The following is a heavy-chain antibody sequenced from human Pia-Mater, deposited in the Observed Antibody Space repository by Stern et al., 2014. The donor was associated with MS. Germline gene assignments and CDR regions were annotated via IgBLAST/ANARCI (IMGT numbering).Heavy chain of an antibody. D-gene: IGHD4-17*01. V-gene: IGHV4-30-4*01. CDR2: IYYSGRN. J-gene: IGHJ4*02. CDR1: GDSINSGDFH. CDR3: ARMKTGLRENRGFDF. Sequence: QLQLQESGPGLVKPSETLSLTCTVSGDSINSGDFHWSWVRQSPGKGLEGIGYIYYSGRNYNNPSLKRRVTMSIDTSTNQFSLNLTSVTAADTALYYCARMKTGLRENRGFDFWGQGTQVTVSS.